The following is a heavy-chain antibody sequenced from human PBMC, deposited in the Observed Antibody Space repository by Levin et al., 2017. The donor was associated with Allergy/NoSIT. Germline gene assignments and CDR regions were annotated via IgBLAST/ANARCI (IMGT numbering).Heavy chain of an antibody. J-gene: IGHJ3*02. CDR1: GGSISSSSYY. CDR2: LSSLFLP. Sequence: LSLTCTVSGGSISSSSYYWGWIRQPPGKGLSFLFLLSSLFLPSSPPSLKSRVTISVDTSKNQFSLKLSSVTAADTAVYYCARHVSVAAAGVDAFDIWGQGTMVTVSS. CDR3: ARHVSVAAAGVDAFDI. V-gene: IGHV4-39*01. D-gene: IGHD6-13*01.